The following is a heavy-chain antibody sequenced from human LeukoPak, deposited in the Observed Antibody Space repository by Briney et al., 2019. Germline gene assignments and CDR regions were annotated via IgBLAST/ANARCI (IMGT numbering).Heavy chain of an antibody. CDR1: GGSISSDY. J-gene: IGHJ4*02. CDR3: ARRGTASLRYFDWLSPGPFDY. V-gene: IGHV4-4*07. CDR2: IYTTGST. Sequence: PSETLSLTCTVSGGSISSDYWSWIRQPAGKGLEWIGRIYTTGSTNYSPSLKSRVTMSVDTSKNQFSLKLSSVTAADTAVYYCARRGTASLRYFDWLSPGPFDYWGQGTLVTVSS. D-gene: IGHD3-9*01.